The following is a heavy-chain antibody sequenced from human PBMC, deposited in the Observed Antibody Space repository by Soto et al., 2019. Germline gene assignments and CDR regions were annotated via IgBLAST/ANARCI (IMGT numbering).Heavy chain of an antibody. Sequence: EVQLVESGGGLVKPGGSLRLSCAASGFTFSNAWMNWVRQAPGKGLEWVGRIKSKTDGGTTDYAAPVKGRFTISRDDSKNTLYLQMNSLKAEDTALYYCSTDLYGSGSYYYDYYGMDVWGQGTTVTVSS. J-gene: IGHJ6*02. V-gene: IGHV3-15*07. CDR2: IKSKTDGGTT. CDR3: STDLYGSGSYYYDYYGMDV. CDR1: GFTFSNAW. D-gene: IGHD3-10*01.